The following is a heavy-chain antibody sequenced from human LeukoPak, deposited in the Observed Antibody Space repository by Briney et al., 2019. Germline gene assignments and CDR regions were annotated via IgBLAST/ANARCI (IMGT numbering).Heavy chain of an antibody. CDR3: ARESRSGWVDAFDI. CDR1: GYTFSGYY. D-gene: IGHD6-19*01. J-gene: IGHJ3*02. CDR2: INPNSGDT. Sequence: ASVKVSCKASGYTFSGYYIHWVRQAPGQGLEWMGWINPNSGDTNFAQKFQGRVTMTRDTSINTAYMELSRLRPDDTAVYSCARESRSGWVDAFDIWGQGTMVTVSS. V-gene: IGHV1-2*02.